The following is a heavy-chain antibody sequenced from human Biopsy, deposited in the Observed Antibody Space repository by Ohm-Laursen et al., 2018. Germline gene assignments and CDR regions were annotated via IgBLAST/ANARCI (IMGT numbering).Heavy chain of an antibody. Sequence: SLRLSCTASGLSLRNYTINWVRQAPGKGLEWVSSISRSTSHILYAETLKGRFTSSRDNAKNSVYLQMNSLRAEDTGVYYCARGRSHLLPDHDWFDPWGQGTLVTVSS. D-gene: IGHD1-14*01. CDR2: ISRSTSHI. CDR3: ARGRSHLLPDHDWFDP. CDR1: GLSLRNYT. J-gene: IGHJ5*02. V-gene: IGHV3-21*06.